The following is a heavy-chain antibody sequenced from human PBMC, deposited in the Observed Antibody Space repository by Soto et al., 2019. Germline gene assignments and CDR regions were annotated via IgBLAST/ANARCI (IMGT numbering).Heavy chain of an antibody. CDR1: GYSFSSYW. CDR2: IYPGDSDT. CDR3: ARNGGRGMKDAFDI. V-gene: IGHV5-51*01. D-gene: IGHD2-15*01. J-gene: IGHJ3*02. Sequence: GESLKISCKGSGYSFSSYWIGWVRQMPGKGLEWMGIIYPGDSDTRYSPSFQGLVTISADKYITAAYLQWSSLKASDTAMYYCARNGGRGMKDAFDIWGQGTMVPVSS.